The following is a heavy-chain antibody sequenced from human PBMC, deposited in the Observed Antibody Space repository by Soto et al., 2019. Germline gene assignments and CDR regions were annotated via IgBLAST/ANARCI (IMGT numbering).Heavy chain of an antibody. CDR3: ARDLRTVTTYYYYYGMHV. V-gene: IGHV1-3*01. J-gene: IGHJ6*02. CDR1: GYTFTSYA. D-gene: IGHD4-17*01. Sequence: ASVKVSCKASGYTFTSYAMHWVRQAPGQRLEWMGWINAGNGNTKYSQKFQGRVTITRGTSARTAYMELSSLRSEDTAVYYCARDLRTVTTYYYYYGMHVWGQGTTVTVSS. CDR2: INAGNGNT.